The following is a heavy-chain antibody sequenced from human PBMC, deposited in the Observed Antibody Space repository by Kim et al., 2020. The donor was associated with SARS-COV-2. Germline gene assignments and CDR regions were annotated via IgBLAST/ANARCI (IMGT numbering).Heavy chain of an antibody. CDR3: ARDRESSGWYKFDAFDI. J-gene: IGHJ3*02. CDR2: INTNTGNP. Sequence: ASVKVSCKASGYIFTNYAMNWVRQAPGQGLEWMGWINTNTGNPTYGQGFTGRFVFSLDTSVSTAYLQISRLTAEDTGVYYCARDRESSGWYKFDAFDIWGQGTMVTVSS. V-gene: IGHV7-4-1*02. D-gene: IGHD6-19*01. CDR1: GYIFTNYA.